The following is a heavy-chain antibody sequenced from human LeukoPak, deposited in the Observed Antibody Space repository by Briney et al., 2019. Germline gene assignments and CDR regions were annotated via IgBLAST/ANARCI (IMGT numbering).Heavy chain of an antibody. CDR2: IYYSGST. D-gene: IGHD6-13*01. J-gene: IGHJ4*02. CDR3: ARGTIAAEYSFDY. Sequence: SETLSLTCTVSGGSISSSNYYWGWIRQPPGKGLEWIGSIYYSGSTYYNPSLKGRVTISVDTSKNQFSLKLSSVTAADTAVYYCARGTIAAEYSFDYWGQGTLVTVSS. V-gene: IGHV4-39*01. CDR1: GGSISSSNYY.